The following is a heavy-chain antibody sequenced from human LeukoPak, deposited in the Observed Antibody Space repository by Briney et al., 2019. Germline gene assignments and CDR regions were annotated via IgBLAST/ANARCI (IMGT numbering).Heavy chain of an antibody. CDR2: VNHNGNVN. D-gene: IGHD3-16*01. Sequence: GGSLRLSCAASGFTFSSYWMSWARQAPGKGLEWVASVNHNGNVNYYVDSVKGRFTISRDNAKNSLYLQMSNLRAEDTAVYFCARGGGLDVWGQGATVTVSS. CDR3: ARGGGLDV. CDR1: GFTFSSYW. J-gene: IGHJ6*02. V-gene: IGHV3-7*03.